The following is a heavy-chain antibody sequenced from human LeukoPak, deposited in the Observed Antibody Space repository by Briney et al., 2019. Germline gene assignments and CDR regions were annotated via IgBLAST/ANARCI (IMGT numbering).Heavy chain of an antibody. J-gene: IGHJ4*02. CDR3: ARAGYCSGGSRYPNFYY. D-gene: IGHD2-15*01. V-gene: IGHV1-2*06. Sequence: ASVKVSCKASGYTFTGYYMHWVRQAPGQGLEWMGRINPNSGGTNYAQKFQGRVTMTRDTSISTAYMELSRLRSDDTAVYYCARAGYCSGGSRYPNFYYWGQGTLVTVSS. CDR2: INPNSGGT. CDR1: GYTFTGYY.